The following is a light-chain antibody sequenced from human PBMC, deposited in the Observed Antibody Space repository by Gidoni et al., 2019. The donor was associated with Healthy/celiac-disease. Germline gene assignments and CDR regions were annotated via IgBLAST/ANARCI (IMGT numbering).Light chain of an antibody. V-gene: IGKV1-5*03. CDR1: QSISSW. Sequence: DIQMTQSPSTLSASVGDRVTITCRASQSISSWLAWYQQKPGKAPKLLIYKASSLESGVPSRCSGSGSGTEFTLTISSLQPDDFATYYGQQYNSYPLTFGGGTKVEIK. J-gene: IGKJ4*01. CDR2: KAS. CDR3: QQYNSYPLT.